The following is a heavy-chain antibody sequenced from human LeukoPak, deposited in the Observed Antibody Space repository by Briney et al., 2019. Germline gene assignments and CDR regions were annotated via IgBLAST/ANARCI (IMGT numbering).Heavy chain of an antibody. CDR1: GGSISSGGYY. D-gene: IGHD3-10*01. V-gene: IGHV4-31*03. Sequence: SQTLSLTCTVSGGSISSGGYYWSWIRQHPGKGLEWIGYIYYSGSTYYNPSLKSRVTISVDTSKNQFSLKLSSVTAADTAVYYCASGSAWFEGLIQSYYYGMDVWGQGTTVTVSS. CDR2: IYYSGST. CDR3: ASGSAWFEGLIQSYYYGMDV. J-gene: IGHJ6*02.